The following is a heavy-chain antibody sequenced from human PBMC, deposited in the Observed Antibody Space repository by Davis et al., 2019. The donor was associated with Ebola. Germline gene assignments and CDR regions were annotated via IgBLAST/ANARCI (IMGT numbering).Heavy chain of an antibody. J-gene: IGHJ4*02. CDR2: IKSKTDGGTA. CDR1: GFTFNNAW. V-gene: IGHV3-15*01. D-gene: IGHD3-3*01. CDR3: TSQSRNYDFWSGYRYYFDY. Sequence: GGSLRLSCAASGFTFNNAWMSWVRQAPGKGLEWVGRIKSKTDGGTANYAVPVKGRFAISRDDSKNTLYLQMNSLKTEDKAVYYCTSQSRNYDFWSGYRYYFDYWGQGTLVTVSS.